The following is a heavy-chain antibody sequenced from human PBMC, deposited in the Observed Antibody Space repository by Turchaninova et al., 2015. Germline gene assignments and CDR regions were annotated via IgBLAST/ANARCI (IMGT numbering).Heavy chain of an antibody. CDR2: IYYSGST. V-gene: IGHV4-59*08. CDR3: ARQGNYYYYMDV. CDR1: GGSISTYY. J-gene: IGHJ6*03. Sequence: QVQLQDSGPGLVKPSETLSLTCTVSGGSISTYYWCWFRQPPGKGLGWIGNIYYSGSTNYNPPLKSRVTISVDTSKNQFSLKLSSVTAADTAVYYCARQGNYYYYMDVWGKGTTVTVSS.